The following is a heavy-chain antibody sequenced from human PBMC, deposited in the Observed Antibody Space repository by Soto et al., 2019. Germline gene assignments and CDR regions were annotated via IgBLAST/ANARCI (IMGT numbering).Heavy chain of an antibody. J-gene: IGHJ5*02. CDR1: GYTFTSYG. D-gene: IGHD5-18*01. V-gene: IGHV1-18*01. CDR3: AAHLRGYSYGFRWFDP. CDR2: ISAYNGNT. Sequence: QVQLAQSGAEVKKPGASVKVSCKASGYTFTSYGISWVRQAPGQGLEWMGWISAYNGNTNYAQKLQGRVTMTTDTSTSTAYMELRSLRSDDTAVYYCAAHLRGYSYGFRWFDPWGQGTLVTVSS.